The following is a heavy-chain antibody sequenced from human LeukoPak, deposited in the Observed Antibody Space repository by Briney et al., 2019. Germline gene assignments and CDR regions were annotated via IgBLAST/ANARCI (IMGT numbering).Heavy chain of an antibody. CDR3: AKWRAAGALRYFQH. Sequence: GGSLRLSCAASGFTFSSCAMSWVRQAPGKGLEWVSAISSSGDNTYYADSVKGRFTISRDNSKNTLYLQMNSLRAEDTAVYYCAKWRAAGALRYFQHWGQGTLVTVSS. CDR2: ISSSGDNT. J-gene: IGHJ1*01. D-gene: IGHD6-13*01. CDR1: GFTFSSCA. V-gene: IGHV3-23*01.